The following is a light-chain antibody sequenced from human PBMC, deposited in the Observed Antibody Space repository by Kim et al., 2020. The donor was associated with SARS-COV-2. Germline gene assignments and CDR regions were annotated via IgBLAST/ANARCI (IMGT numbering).Light chain of an antibody. CDR3: QTWGTGMV. J-gene: IGLJ3*02. CDR1: SGHSSYA. Sequence: GASVNLTCTRSSGHSSYAIAWHQQQPEKGPRYLMKLNSDGSHNKGDGIPDRFSGSTSGTEHSLTISSLQSEDEADYYCQTWGTGMVFGGGTQLTVL. CDR2: LNSDGSH. V-gene: IGLV4-69*01.